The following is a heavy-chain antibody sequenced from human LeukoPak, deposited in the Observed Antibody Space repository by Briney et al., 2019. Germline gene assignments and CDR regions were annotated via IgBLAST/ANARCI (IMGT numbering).Heavy chain of an antibody. V-gene: IGHV1-69*02. D-gene: IGHD5-18*01. Sequence: GASVKVSCKASGYTFTSYTISWVRQAPGQGLEWMGRIIPILGIANYAQKFQGRVTITADKSTSTAYMELSSLRSEDTAVYYCASPNFADTAMSLGMDVWGQGTTVTVSS. J-gene: IGHJ6*02. CDR3: ASPNFADTAMSLGMDV. CDR2: IIPILGIA. CDR1: GYTFTSYT.